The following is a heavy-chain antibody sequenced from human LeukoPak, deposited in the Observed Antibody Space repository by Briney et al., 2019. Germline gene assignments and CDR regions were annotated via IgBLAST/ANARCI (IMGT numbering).Heavy chain of an antibody. J-gene: IGHJ4*02. CDR3: ASNAPIPGDHLGGDY. CDR1: GYTFTCYY. D-gene: IGHD7-27*01. Sequence: ASVKVSCKASGYTFTCYYMHWVRQAPGQGLEWRGWINPNSGGTNYAQKFQGRVTMTRDTSISTAYMELSRLRSDDTAVYYCASNAPIPGDHLGGDYWGQGTLVTVSS. CDR2: INPNSGGT. V-gene: IGHV1-2*02.